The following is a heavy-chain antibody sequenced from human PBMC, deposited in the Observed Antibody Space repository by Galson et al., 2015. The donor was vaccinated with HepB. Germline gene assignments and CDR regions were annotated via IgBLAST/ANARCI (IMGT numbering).Heavy chain of an antibody. CDR2: IIPILGIA. J-gene: IGHJ2*01. Sequence: SVKVSCKASGGTFSSYAISWVRQAPGQGLEWMGRIIPILGIANYAQKFQGRVTITADKSTSTAYMELSSLRSEDTAVYYCARDPYSGSYYVDWYFDLWGRGTLVTVSS. CDR1: GGTFSSYA. V-gene: IGHV1-69*04. D-gene: IGHD1-26*01. CDR3: ARDPYSGSYYVDWYFDL.